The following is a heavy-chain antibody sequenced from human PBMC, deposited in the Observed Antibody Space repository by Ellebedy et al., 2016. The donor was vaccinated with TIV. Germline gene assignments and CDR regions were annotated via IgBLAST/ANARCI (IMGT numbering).Heavy chain of an antibody. CDR2: IKRKNEGGTT. CDR1: GFTFSDYY. V-gene: IGHV3-15*05. Sequence: PGGSLRLSCAASGFTFSDYYMSRIRQAPGKGLECVGRIKRKNEGGTTEYAAPVKGRFTISRDDSKNTLSLQMNSLKTEDTAMYYCTTFPLPRGLEQLAEYWGQGTLVTVSS. CDR3: TTFPLPRGLEQLAEY. D-gene: IGHD3/OR15-3a*01. J-gene: IGHJ4*02.